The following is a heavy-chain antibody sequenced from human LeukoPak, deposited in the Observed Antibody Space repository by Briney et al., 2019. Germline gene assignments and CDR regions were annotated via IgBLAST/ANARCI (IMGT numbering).Heavy chain of an antibody. V-gene: IGHV1-2*02. D-gene: IGHD2-2*01. CDR2: INPNSGGT. J-gene: IGHJ5*02. CDR3: ARVQYCSSTSCPSWFAP. CDR1: GYTFTGYY. Sequence: WASVKVSCKASGYTFTGYYMHWVRQAPGQGLEWMGWINPNSGGTNYAQKFQGRVTMTRDTSISTAYMELSRLRSDDTAVYYCARVQYCSSTSCPSWFAPWGQGTLVTVSS.